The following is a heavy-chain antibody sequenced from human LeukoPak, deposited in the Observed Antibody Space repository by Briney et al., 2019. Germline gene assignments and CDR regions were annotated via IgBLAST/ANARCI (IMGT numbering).Heavy chain of an antibody. CDR2: INPNSGGT. D-gene: IGHD5-18*01. J-gene: IGHJ4*02. CDR3: ARCRYTYGYWDN. CDR1: GYTFTGYY. Sequence: ASVKVSCKASGYTFTGYYIHWVRQVPGQGLEWMGWINPNSGGTKYAQKFQGGVTMTRDTSISTAYMELSGLTSDDTAVYYCARCRYTYGYWDNWGQGTLVTVSS. V-gene: IGHV1-2*02.